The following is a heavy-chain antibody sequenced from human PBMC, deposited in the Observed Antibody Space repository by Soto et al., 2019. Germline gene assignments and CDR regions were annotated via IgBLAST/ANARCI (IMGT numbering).Heavy chain of an antibody. CDR2: FYYSEDT. V-gene: IGHV4-39*01. CDR3: ARHDNMTLGSQYLDS. CDR1: GGSISSKSYS. J-gene: IGHJ4*02. D-gene: IGHD1-1*01. Sequence: SETLSLTCSVSGGSISSKSYSWGWIRQPPGKGLEWIGTFYYSEDTYYNPSLKSRVTISVDTSKNQFYLKLNSVTAAFTALYFCARHDNMTLGSQYLDSWGPGTLVTVS.